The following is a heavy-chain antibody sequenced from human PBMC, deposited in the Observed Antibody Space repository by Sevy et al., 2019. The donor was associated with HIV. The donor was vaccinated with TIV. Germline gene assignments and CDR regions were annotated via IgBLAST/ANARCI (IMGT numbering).Heavy chain of an antibody. CDR2: IKQDGSEK. D-gene: IGHD2-15*01. CDR1: GFTFSNYW. CDR3: ARDRGVAATFDYYFDY. J-gene: IGHJ4*02. V-gene: IGHV3-7*01. Sequence: GGSLRLSCAASGFTFSNYWMSWVRQAPGKGLEWVANIKQDGSEKYYVDSVKGRFTISRDNAKNSLYLQMNSLRAEDTAVYYCARDRGVAATFDYYFDYWGQGTLVTVSS.